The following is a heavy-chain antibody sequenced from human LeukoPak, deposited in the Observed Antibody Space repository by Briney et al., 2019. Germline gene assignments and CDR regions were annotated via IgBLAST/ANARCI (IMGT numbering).Heavy chain of an antibody. V-gene: IGHV4-59*01. CDR2: IYYTGST. D-gene: IGHD6-13*01. J-gene: IGHJ4*02. CDR3: ARNLIPEQLVVNF. Sequence: SETLSLTCTVSGGSISNYYWNWVRQPPGKGLEWIGYIYYTGSTNYNPSLKSRVTMSVDTSKNQFSLNLQSVTPEDTAVYYCARNLIPEQLVVNFWGQGTLVTVSS. CDR1: GGSISNYY.